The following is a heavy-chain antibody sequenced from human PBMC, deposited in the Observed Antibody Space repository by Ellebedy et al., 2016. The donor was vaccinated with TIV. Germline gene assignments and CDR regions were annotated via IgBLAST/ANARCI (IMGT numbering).Heavy chain of an antibody. Sequence: MPSETLSLTCTVSGGSISSYYWSWIRQPPGKGLEWIGYIYYSGSTNYNPSLKSRVTISVDTSKNQFSLKLSTVTAADTAVYYCATSLLRYFDWPDAFDIWGQGTMVTVSS. J-gene: IGHJ3*02. CDR2: IYYSGST. CDR3: ATSLLRYFDWPDAFDI. CDR1: GGSISSYY. D-gene: IGHD3-9*01. V-gene: IGHV4-59*01.